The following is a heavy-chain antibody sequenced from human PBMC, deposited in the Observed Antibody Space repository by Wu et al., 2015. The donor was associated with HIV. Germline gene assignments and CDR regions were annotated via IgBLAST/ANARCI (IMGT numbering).Heavy chain of an antibody. Sequence: QVQLVQSGAEVKKPGASVKVSCKASGYTFTGYYMHWVRQAPGQGLEWMGWINPNSGGTNYAQKFQGRVTMTRDTSISTAYMELSRLRSDDTAVYYCARVGDSSIAVAGTGIDYWGQGTLVTVSS. J-gene: IGHJ4*02. CDR1: GYTFTGYY. V-gene: IGHV1-2*02. D-gene: IGHD6-19*01. CDR2: INPNSGGT. CDR3: ARVGDSSIAVAGTGIDY.